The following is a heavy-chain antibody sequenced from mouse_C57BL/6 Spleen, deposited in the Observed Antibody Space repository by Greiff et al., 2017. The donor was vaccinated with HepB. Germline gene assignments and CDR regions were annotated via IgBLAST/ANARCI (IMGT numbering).Heavy chain of an antibody. CDR3: ARGWDEAY. V-gene: IGHV1-80*01. CDR1: GYAFSSYW. D-gene: IGHD4-1*01. CDR2: IYPGDGDT. J-gene: IGHJ3*01. Sequence: VHLVESGAELVKPGASVKISCKASGYAFSSYWMNWVKQRPGKGLEWIGQIYPGDGDTNYNGKFKGKATLTADKSSSTAYMQLSSLTSEDAAVYCCARGWDEAYWGQGTLVTVSA.